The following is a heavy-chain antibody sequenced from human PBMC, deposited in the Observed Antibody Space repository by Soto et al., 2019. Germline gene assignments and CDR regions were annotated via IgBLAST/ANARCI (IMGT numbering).Heavy chain of an antibody. Sequence: ASVKVSCKASGYTFTGYYMHWVRQAPGQGLEWMGWINPNSGGTNYAQKFQGWVTMTRDTSISTAYMELSRLRSDDTAVYYCAREPEGHGSPSLSSEYWGQGPLVNVSS. CDR2: INPNSGGT. V-gene: IGHV1-2*04. CDR3: AREPEGHGSPSLSSEY. CDR1: GYTFTGYY. J-gene: IGHJ4*02. D-gene: IGHD3-10*01.